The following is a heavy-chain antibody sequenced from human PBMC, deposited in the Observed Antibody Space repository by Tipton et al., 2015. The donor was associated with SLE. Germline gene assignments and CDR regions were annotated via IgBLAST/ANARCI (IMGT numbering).Heavy chain of an antibody. D-gene: IGHD3-3*01. V-gene: IGHV3-48*03. CDR1: GFTFSSYD. Sequence: GSLRLSCAASGFTFSSYDMNWVRQAPGKGLEWVSYISSSGSTIYYADSVKGRFTISRDNAKNSLYLQMNSLRAEDTAVYYCARGRAYYDFGSRNPWGQGTLVTVSS. CDR2: ISSSGSTI. CDR3: ARGRAYYDFGSRNP. J-gene: IGHJ5*02.